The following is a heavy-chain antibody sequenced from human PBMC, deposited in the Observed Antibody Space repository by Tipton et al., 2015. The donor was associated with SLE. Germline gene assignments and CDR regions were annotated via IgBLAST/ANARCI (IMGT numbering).Heavy chain of an antibody. Sequence: TLSLTCTVSGGSISSYYWSWIRQPPGKGLEWIGYIYYSGSTNYNPSLKSRVTISVDTSKNQFSLKLSSVTAADTAVYYCAGGQLERRRFDYWGQGTLVTVPS. CDR3: AGGQLERRRFDY. CDR1: GGSISSYY. V-gene: IGHV4-59*01. CDR2: IYYSGST. J-gene: IGHJ4*02. D-gene: IGHD1-1*01.